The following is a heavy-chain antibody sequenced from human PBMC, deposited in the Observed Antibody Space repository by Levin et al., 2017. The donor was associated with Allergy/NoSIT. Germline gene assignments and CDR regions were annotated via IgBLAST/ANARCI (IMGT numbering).Heavy chain of an antibody. CDR1: GFTFSAYW. J-gene: IGHJ4*02. D-gene: IGHD5-12*01. CDR3: AGSNYDAKIDDY. CDR2: MNSDGSNR. V-gene: IGHV3-74*01. Sequence: GESLKISCAASGFTFSAYWMHWVRQAPGKGLEWVSRMNSDGSNRGYATSVKGRFTISRDNAKNTLYLQMNSLSAEDTAMYYCAGSNYDAKIDDYWGQGTLVTVSS.